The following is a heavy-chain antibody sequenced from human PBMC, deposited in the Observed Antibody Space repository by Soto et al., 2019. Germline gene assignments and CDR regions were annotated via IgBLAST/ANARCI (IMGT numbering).Heavy chain of an antibody. Sequence: QVPLVQSGAEVKKPGASVTVSCKASGYTSSRYTIHWVRQAPGQSLEWMGWVNTVNGNTKHSLKFQGRVTFPRDTSADTVYMELSSLTSQDTATYFCAREAYYNVLSFFDLWGQGTLVTVSS. CDR2: VNTVNGNT. V-gene: IGHV1-3*04. J-gene: IGHJ4*02. D-gene: IGHD2-21*01. CDR3: AREAYYNVLSFFDL. CDR1: GYTSSRYT.